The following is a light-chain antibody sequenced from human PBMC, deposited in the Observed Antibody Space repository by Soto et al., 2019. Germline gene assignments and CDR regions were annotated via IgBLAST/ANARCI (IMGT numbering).Light chain of an antibody. Sequence: EIVLTQSPGTLSLSPGERATLSCRASQSVSSNYLAGYQKKPGQAPRLLIYGAYNRANGIPARFSGSGSGTEFTLTISSLQSEEFAVYYCKQYNNGKPITFGGGTKVDSK. V-gene: IGKV3D-15*01. CDR2: GAY. CDR1: QSVSSN. J-gene: IGKJ4*01. CDR3: KQYNNGKPIT.